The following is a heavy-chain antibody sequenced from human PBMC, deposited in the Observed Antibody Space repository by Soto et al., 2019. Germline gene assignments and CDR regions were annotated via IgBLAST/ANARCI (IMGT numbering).Heavy chain of an antibody. Sequence: PVVSLRLSYEDFGSSFSNYITNWVRQVPGKGLEWVSYISSSSSTIYYADSVKGRFTISRDNAKNSLYLQMNSLRDEDTAVYYCARGLYYYDSSGYWGYWGQGT. CDR2: ISSSSSTI. V-gene: IGHV3-48*02. CDR1: GSSFSNYI. CDR3: ARGLYYYDSSGYWGY. J-gene: IGHJ4*02. D-gene: IGHD3-22*01.